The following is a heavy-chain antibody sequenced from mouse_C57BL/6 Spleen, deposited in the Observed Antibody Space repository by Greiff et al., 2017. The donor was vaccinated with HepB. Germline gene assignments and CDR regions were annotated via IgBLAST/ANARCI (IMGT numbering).Heavy chain of an antibody. CDR3: ARDSSGDSFAY. CDR2: IDPEDGDT. V-gene: IGHV14-2*01. J-gene: IGHJ3*01. CDR1: GFNIKDYY. D-gene: IGHD3-2*02. Sequence: VQLQQSGAELVKPGASVKLSCPASGFNIKDYYMHWVKQRTEQGLEWIGRIDPEDGDTKYAPKFQGKATITADTSSNTAYLQLSSLTSEDTAVYYCARDSSGDSFAYWGQGTLVTVSA.